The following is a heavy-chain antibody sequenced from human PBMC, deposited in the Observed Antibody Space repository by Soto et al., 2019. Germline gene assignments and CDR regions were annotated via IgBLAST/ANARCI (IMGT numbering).Heavy chain of an antibody. CDR1: GGSISSYY. J-gene: IGHJ4*02. Sequence: SENLSLTCTVSGGSISSYYWSWIRQPPGKGLKWIAYIYYTGSTNYNPSLKSRVTLSADTSKNQFSLKLISVTAADTAMYCCARVDSSGSYFDYWGQGTLVTVS. CDR3: ARVDSSGSYFDY. CDR2: IYYTGST. D-gene: IGHD3-22*01. V-gene: IGHV4-59*01.